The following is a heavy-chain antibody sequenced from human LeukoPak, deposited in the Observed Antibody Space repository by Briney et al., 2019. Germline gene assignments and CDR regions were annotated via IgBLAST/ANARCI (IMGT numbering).Heavy chain of an antibody. J-gene: IGHJ3*02. CDR1: GYSISSSNY. Sequence: SETLSLTCAVSGYSISSSNYWAWIRQPPGKGLEWIGFIYYSGSTNYNPSLKSRVTISVDTSKNQFSLKLSSVTAADTAVYYCARSPRYCANGVCQNAFDIWGQGTMVTVSS. D-gene: IGHD2-8*01. CDR2: IYYSGST. CDR3: ARSPRYCANGVCQNAFDI. V-gene: IGHV4-61*05.